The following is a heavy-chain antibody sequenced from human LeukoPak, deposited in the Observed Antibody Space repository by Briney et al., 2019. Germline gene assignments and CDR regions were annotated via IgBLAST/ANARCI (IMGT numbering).Heavy chain of an antibody. J-gene: IGHJ4*02. CDR3: ARDPGDYGDDKPDY. V-gene: IGHV3-7*01. Sequence: GGSLRLSCVASGFTFNNYSMSWVRQAPGKGLEWVANIKQDGSEKYYVDSVKGRFTISRDNAKNSLYLQMNSLRAEDTAVYYCARDPGDYGDDKPDYWGQGTLVTVSS. CDR2: IKQDGSEK. D-gene: IGHD4-17*01. CDR1: GFTFNNYS.